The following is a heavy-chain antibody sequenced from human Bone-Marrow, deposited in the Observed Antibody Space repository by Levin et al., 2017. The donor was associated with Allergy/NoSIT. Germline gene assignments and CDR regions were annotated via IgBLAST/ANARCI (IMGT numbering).Heavy chain of an antibody. CDR1: GFTFNTYE. D-gene: IGHD2-21*01. V-gene: IGHV3-30*04. Sequence: QLGESLKISCVASGFTFNTYEMHWVRQAPGKGLEWVAVISNDGRKKDHADSVKGRFTISRDNSKNTLYLQMSSLRVEDTAVYYCVRDKDCGIIDCYNAFDQWGQGTLATVSS. J-gene: IGHJ4*02. CDR3: VRDKDCGIIDCYNAFDQ. CDR2: ISNDGRKK.